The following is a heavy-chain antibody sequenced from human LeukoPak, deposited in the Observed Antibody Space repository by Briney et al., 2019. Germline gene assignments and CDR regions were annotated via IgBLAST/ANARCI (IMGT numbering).Heavy chain of an antibody. D-gene: IGHD3-10*01. V-gene: IGHV3-23*01. CDR1: GFTFSSYT. J-gene: IGHJ6*02. CDR2: ITTSDGNT. Sequence: GGSLRLSCAASGFTFSSYTMSWVRQAPGKGLEWVSTITTSDGNTYYADSVKGRFTISRDNSKNTLYLQMNSLRAEDTAVYYCARDRQWFGESCCMDVWGQGTTVTVSS. CDR3: ARDRQWFGESCCMDV.